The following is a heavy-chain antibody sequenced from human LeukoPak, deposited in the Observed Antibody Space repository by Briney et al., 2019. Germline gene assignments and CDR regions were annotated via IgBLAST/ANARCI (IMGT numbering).Heavy chain of an antibody. CDR2: IDWSGEST. V-gene: IGHV3-20*04. CDR3: ARDLSASWYSLGF. D-gene: IGHD6-13*01. CDR1: GLTVADYG. J-gene: IGHJ4*02. Sequence: GGSLRLSCAASGLTVADYGMSWVRQAPRKGLEWVSGIDWSGESTSYADSVKGRFTISRDNSENTLYLHMNNLRAEGTALYYCARDLSASWYSLGFWGRGTLVTVSS.